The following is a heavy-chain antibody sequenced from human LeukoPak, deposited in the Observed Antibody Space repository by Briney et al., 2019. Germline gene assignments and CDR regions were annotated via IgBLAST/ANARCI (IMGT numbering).Heavy chain of an antibody. D-gene: IGHD1-20*01. J-gene: IGHJ5*02. Sequence: PSETLSLTCTVSGGSISSGGYYWSWIRQHPGKGLEWIGYIYYSGSTYYNPSLKSRVTISVDTSKNQCSLKLSSVTAADTAVYYWARDRGNWNDEGISYNWFDPWGQGTLVTVSS. CDR2: IYYSGST. CDR1: GGSISSGGYY. V-gene: IGHV4-31*03. CDR3: ARDRGNWNDEGISYNWFDP.